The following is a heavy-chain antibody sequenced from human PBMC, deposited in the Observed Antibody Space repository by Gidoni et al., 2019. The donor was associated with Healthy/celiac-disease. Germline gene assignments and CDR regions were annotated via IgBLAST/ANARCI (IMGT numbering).Heavy chain of an antibody. CDR2: ISSSSSYI. CDR3: ASFSSTVTTPK. CDR1: GFTFSSYS. D-gene: IGHD4-17*01. J-gene: IGHJ4*02. Sequence: EVQLVESGGGLVKPGGSLRLSCAASGFTFSSYSMTWVRQAPGKGLEWVSSISSSSSYIYYADSVKGRFTISRDNAKNSLYLQMNSLRAEDTAVYYCASFSSTVTTPKWGQGTLVTVSS. V-gene: IGHV3-21*01.